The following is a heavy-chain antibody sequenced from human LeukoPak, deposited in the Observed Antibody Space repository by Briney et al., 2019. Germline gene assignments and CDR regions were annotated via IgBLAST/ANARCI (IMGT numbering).Heavy chain of an antibody. Sequence: GGSLRLSCAASGFTFSSYAMSWVRQAPGKGLEWVSAISGSGGSTYYADSVKGRFTISRDNSKNTLSLQMDSLRAEDTALYYCAKDLSDPYYSLRPFDYWGQGTLVTVSS. CDR3: AKDLSDPYYSLRPFDY. D-gene: IGHD2-15*01. CDR1: GFTFSSYA. V-gene: IGHV3-23*01. CDR2: ISGSGGST. J-gene: IGHJ4*02.